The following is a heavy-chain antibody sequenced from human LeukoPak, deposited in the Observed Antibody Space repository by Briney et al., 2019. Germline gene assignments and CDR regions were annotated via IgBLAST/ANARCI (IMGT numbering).Heavy chain of an antibody. J-gene: IGHJ3*02. Sequence: SETLSLTCTVSGGSLSSYYWSWIRQTPGKGLEWIGYIYYSGSTNYNPSLKSRVTISVDTSKNQFSLKLSSVTAADTAVYYCARDRYCGGDCTPGAFDIWGQGTMVTVSS. V-gene: IGHV4-59*01. CDR1: GGSLSSYY. CDR2: IYYSGST. D-gene: IGHD2-21*02. CDR3: ARDRYCGGDCTPGAFDI.